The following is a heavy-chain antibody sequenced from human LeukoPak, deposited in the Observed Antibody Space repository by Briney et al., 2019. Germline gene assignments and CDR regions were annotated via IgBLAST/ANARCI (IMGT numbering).Heavy chain of an antibody. Sequence: ASVKVSCKASGYTFTSYDINWVRQATGQGLEWMGWMNPNSGNTGYAQKFQGRVTMTRNTSISTAYMELSRLRSDDTAVYYCARGAVTTNHWFDPWGQGTLVTVSS. CDR3: ARGAVTTNHWFDP. J-gene: IGHJ5*02. CDR1: GYTFTSYD. D-gene: IGHD4-17*01. CDR2: MNPNSGNT. V-gene: IGHV1-8*01.